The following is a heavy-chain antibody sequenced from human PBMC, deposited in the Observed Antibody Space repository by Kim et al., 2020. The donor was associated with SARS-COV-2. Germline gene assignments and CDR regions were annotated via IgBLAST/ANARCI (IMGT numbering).Heavy chain of an antibody. V-gene: IGHV3-9*01. CDR1: GFSFGDFA. CDR2: INWNSREI. J-gene: IGHJ6*02. CDR3: AKDRGRPVYYYGMDA. D-gene: IGHD6-25*01. Sequence: GGSLRLSCATSGFSFGDFALHWVRQAPGKGLEWVAGINWNSREIAYADSVKGRVTISRDDATKSLYLDMKSLGPEDTALYYCAKDRGRPVYYYGMDAWG.